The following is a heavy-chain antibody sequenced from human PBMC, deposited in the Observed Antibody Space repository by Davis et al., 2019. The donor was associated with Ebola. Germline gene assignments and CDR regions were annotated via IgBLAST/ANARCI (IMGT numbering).Heavy chain of an antibody. Sequence: ASVKVSCKASGYTFTSYGISWVRQAPGQGLEWMGWISAYNGNTNYAQKLQGRVTMTTDTSTSTAYMELRSLRSDDTAVYYCARALGYCTGGVCPYFDYWGQGTLVTVSS. V-gene: IGHV1-18*01. D-gene: IGHD2-8*02. CDR2: ISAYNGNT. CDR3: ARALGYCTGGVCPYFDY. J-gene: IGHJ4*02. CDR1: GYTFTSYG.